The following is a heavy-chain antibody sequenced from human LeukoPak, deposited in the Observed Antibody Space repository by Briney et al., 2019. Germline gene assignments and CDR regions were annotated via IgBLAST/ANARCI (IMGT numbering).Heavy chain of an antibody. D-gene: IGHD3-9*01. CDR3: AKGDSYYDLLTCFDF. V-gene: IGHV3-23*01. J-gene: IGHJ4*02. CDR2: FSGTSTLT. Sequence: PGGSLRLSCAAPGFDFSHYGMSWVRQSPGKGLEWVSTFSGTSTLTYYADSVKGRFTISRDDSKNVLYLQMNSLRDEDTAVYYCAKGDSYYDLLTCFDFWGPGTLITVSS. CDR1: GFDFSHYG.